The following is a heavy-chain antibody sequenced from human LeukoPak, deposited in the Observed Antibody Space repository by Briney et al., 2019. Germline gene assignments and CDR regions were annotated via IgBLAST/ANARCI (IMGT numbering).Heavy chain of an antibody. D-gene: IGHD7-27*01. V-gene: IGHV3-33*01. CDR1: GFTFSSYG. J-gene: IGHJ6*02. CDR2: IWYDGSNK. CDR3: ARFSWDYYYGMDV. Sequence: GRSLRLSCAASGFTFSSYGMHWVRQAPGKGLEWVAVIWYDGSNKYYADSVKGRFTISRDNSKNTLYLQMNSLRAEDTAVYYCARFSWDYYYGMDVWGQGTTVTVSS.